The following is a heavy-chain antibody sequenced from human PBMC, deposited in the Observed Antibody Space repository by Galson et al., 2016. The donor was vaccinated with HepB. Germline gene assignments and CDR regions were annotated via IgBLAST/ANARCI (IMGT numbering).Heavy chain of an antibody. D-gene: IGHD3-9*01. Sequence: TLSLTCTVSGGSISSGSYYWSWIRQPAGKGLEWIGRIYTSGSTNYNPSLEGRLAMSIDTTENQFSLTLSSVTAADTAVYYCAKVGTTYYDILTGAGDAFDIWGQGTTVTVS. V-gene: IGHV4-61*02. CDR2: IYTSGST. J-gene: IGHJ3*02. CDR3: AKVGTTYYDILTGAGDAFDI. CDR1: GGSISSGSYY.